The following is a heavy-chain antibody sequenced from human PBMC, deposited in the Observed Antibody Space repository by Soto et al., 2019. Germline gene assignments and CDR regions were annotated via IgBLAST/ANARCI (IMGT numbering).Heavy chain of an antibody. CDR2: ISTGGSIR. D-gene: IGHD3-22*01. V-gene: IGHV3-48*03. CDR1: GFTFSSYE. Sequence: GGSLRLSXAASGFTFSSYEMNWVRQAPGKGLEWVSYISTGGSIRYYADSVKGRFTISRDNAKNSLYLQMSSLRSEDTAVYYCARVQMYYYDSSGYSGGYYFDYWGQGTLVTVSS. CDR3: ARVQMYYYDSSGYSGGYYFDY. J-gene: IGHJ4*02.